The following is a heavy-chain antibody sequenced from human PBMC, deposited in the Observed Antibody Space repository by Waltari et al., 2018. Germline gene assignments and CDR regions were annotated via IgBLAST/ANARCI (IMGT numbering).Heavy chain of an antibody. J-gene: IGHJ4*02. CDR2: IYWNDNK. CDR1: GFSLTTHAVG. D-gene: IGHD3-9*01. CDR3: AYANDILSGYFDY. Sequence: QITLKESGPTVVKHTHPLTLTCSVSGFSLTTHAVGVGWVRQPPGKALEWLALIYWNDNKRYSPSLKSRLTITKDTSKNQVVLTMTYMDPMDTATYYCAYANDILSGYFDYWGQGTLVTVSS. V-gene: IGHV2-5*01.